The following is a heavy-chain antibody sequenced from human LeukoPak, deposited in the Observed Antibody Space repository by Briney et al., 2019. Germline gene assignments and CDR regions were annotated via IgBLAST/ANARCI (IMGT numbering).Heavy chain of an antibody. Sequence: PGGSLRLSCAASGFTFSSYWMHWVRQAPGKGLVCVSRITSDGSSTSYADSVKGRFTISRDDAKNTLYLQMNSLRAEDTAVYYCARAYNSHFDYWGQGALVTVSS. D-gene: IGHD1-1*01. CDR2: ITSDGSST. CDR1: GFTFSSYW. V-gene: IGHV3-74*01. CDR3: ARAYNSHFDY. J-gene: IGHJ4*02.